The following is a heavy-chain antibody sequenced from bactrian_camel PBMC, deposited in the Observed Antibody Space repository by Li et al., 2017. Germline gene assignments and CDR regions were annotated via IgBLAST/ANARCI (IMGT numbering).Heavy chain of an antibody. Sequence: HVQLVESGGGSVQAGGSLRLSCLALYFPYDTNNRMGWFRQVPGKEREGVAIIKPFSDAKYYADSVKGRFTISQDPTKNAVYLQMDSLTPEDTAMYYCAAGSSRGVPFRERGYPYWGQGTQVTVS. D-gene: IGHD3*01. CDR1: YFPYDTNNR. CDR2: IKPFSDAK. V-gene: IGHV3S60*01. CDR3: AAGSSRGVPFRERGYPY. J-gene: IGHJ4*01.